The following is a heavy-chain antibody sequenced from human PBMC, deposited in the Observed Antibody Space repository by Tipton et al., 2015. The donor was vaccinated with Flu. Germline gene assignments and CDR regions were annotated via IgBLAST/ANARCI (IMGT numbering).Heavy chain of an antibody. Sequence: QVQLVQSGAEVKKPGTSVKVSCRASGYTSTNFGISWVRQAPGQGLEWMGWINAYNGNADYGQKVKGRVTMTTDTSTSTAYMELRSLRFDDTAVYYCARRMGDSSGSLWDSWGQGTPVTASS. V-gene: IGHV1-18*01. CDR1: GYTSTNFG. J-gene: IGHJ4*02. D-gene: IGHD3-22*01. CDR2: INAYNGNA. CDR3: ARRMGDSSGSLWDS.